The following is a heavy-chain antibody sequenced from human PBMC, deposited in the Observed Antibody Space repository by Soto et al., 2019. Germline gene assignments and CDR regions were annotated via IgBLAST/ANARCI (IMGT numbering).Heavy chain of an antibody. CDR1: GFSFTTAGVA. CDR3: AHSDGGYEIIYFDF. J-gene: IGHJ4*02. Sequence: SGPTLVNPTQPLTLTCTFSGFSFTTAGVAVGWIRQTPGGALEWLTLIYYNDDRRFSPSLKTRLTITGDTSKNQVVLSLPNVDPGDTATYFCAHSDGGYEIIYFDFWGQGIPFTVSS. D-gene: IGHD5-12*01. V-gene: IGHV2-5*01. CDR2: IYYNDDR.